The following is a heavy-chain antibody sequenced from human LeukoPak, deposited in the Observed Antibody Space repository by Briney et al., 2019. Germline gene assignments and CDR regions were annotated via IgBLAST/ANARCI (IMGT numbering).Heavy chain of an antibody. J-gene: IGHJ4*02. CDR3: AREREDTKLMLYAYYFDY. D-gene: IGHD2-8*01. CDR1: GASISSYY. V-gene: IGHV4-4*07. Sequence: SETLSLTCTVSGASISSYYWSWIRQPAGRGLEWIGRIYTSGSTNYNPSLKSRVTMSVDTSKNQFSLKLSSVTAADTAVYYCAREREDTKLMLYAYYFDYWGQGTLVTVSS. CDR2: IYTSGST.